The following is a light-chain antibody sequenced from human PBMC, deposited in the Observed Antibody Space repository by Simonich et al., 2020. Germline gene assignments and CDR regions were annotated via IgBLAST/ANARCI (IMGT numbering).Light chain of an antibody. Sequence: QSVLTQPPSASGTPGQRVTISCSGSSSNIGSNYVYWYQQLPGTAPKLLIYRNNQLPSGVPDRFSGSKSGTSASLAISGLRSEDEADYYCAAWDDSLSAWVFGGGTKLTVL. CDR3: AAWDDSLSAWV. CDR1: SSNIGSNY. V-gene: IGLV1-47*01. J-gene: IGLJ3*02. CDR2: RNN.